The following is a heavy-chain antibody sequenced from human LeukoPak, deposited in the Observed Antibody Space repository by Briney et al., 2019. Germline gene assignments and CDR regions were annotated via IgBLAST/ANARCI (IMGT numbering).Heavy chain of an antibody. J-gene: IGHJ4*02. CDR2: INPNSGDT. CDR1: GYTFTDYY. CDR3: ARGSEADY. Sequence: ASVKVSCKASGYTFTDYYMQWVRQAPGQGLEWMGRINPNSGDTDYAQEFQGRVTMTRDTSISTAYMELSRLRSDDTAVYYCARGSEADYWGQGALVSVSS. V-gene: IGHV1-2*06.